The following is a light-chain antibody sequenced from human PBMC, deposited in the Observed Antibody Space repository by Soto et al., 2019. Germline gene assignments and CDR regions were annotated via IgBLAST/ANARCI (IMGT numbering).Light chain of an antibody. CDR1: WYNIGKNL. J-gene: IGLJ1*01. CDR3: NSYTSNNTYV. V-gene: IGLV1-47*01. CDR2: MTN. Sequence: QSVLTQPPSASGTPGQTVTISCSGGWYNIGKNLGYWYQQFPGTAPKLLIYMTNQRPSGVPDRFSGSKSGSSASLAVSGLRSEDEAVYYCNSYTSNNTYVFGTGTKLTVL.